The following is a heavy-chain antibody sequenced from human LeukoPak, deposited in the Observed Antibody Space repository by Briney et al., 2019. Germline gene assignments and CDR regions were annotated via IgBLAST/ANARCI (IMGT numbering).Heavy chain of an antibody. V-gene: IGHV6-1*01. D-gene: IGHD1-26*01. CDR3: AAAGGSYHWPDP. CDR1: GDSVSSNIAT. CDR2: TYYRSKWYN. Sequence: SQTLSLTCAISGDSVSSNIATWNWVRQSPSRGLEWLGRTYYRSKWYNDYAVSMKGRMTTNPDTSKNQFSLQLNSLTPEDTGVYYCAAAGGSYHWPDPWGQGTLVTASS. J-gene: IGHJ5*02.